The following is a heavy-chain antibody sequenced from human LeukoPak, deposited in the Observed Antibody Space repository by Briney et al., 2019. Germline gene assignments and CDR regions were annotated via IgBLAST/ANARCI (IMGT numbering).Heavy chain of an antibody. CDR3: ARITRGSDTGDPPLMDV. V-gene: IGHV4-31*03. J-gene: IGHJ6*03. CDR2: IYRTGVA. Sequence: PSETLSLTCTVSGGAVTSGSYQWIWIRQHPGKGLEFIGLIYRTGVAYYNPSLQSRVTMSVDTSMNQFSLRLTSVTAADTAVYFCARITRGSDTGDPPLMDVWGKGTKVTVSS. D-gene: IGHD2-21*02. CDR1: GGAVTSGSYQ.